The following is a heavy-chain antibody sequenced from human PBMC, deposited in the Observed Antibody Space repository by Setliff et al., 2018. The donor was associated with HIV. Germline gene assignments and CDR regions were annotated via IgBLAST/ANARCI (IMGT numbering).Heavy chain of an antibody. Sequence: LSLTCTVSGGSINSGGFYWTWIRQHPKKGLEWIGYIYYSGSTYYNPSLKSRVTISVDTSKNQFSLKLTSVTAADTAVYYCARDSRHDTSGYYYFDSWGQGTLVTVSS. CDR2: IYYSGST. CDR3: ARDSRHDTSGYYYFDS. V-gene: IGHV4-31*03. CDR1: GGSINSGGFY. J-gene: IGHJ4*02. D-gene: IGHD3-22*01.